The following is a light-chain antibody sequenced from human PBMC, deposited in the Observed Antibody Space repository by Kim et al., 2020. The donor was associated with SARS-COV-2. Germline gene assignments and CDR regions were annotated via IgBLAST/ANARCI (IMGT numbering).Light chain of an antibody. CDR3: NSRDSSGNHLV. V-gene: IGLV3-19*01. CDR2: GKN. CDR1: RLRSYY. J-gene: IGLJ3*02. Sequence: ALGQTVRITRQGDRLRSYYASWYQQKPGQAPVLVIYGKNNRPSGIPDRFSGSRSGNTASLTITGAQAEDEADYYCNSRDSSGNHLVFGGGTQLTVL.